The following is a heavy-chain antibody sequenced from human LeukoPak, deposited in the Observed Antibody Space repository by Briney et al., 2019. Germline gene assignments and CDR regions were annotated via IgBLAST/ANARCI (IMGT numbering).Heavy chain of an antibody. CDR3: AKIPNYYDSSAYYVY. CDR1: GFTFSGYG. D-gene: IGHD3-22*01. J-gene: IGHJ4*02. Sequence: GGSLRRYSSASGFTFSGYGMHWVRPAPGKGLEGVAFIRYDGSNKYYTDSVKGRFTISRDNSKNTLYLQMNSLRAEDTAVYYCAKIPNYYDSSAYYVYWGQGTLVTVSS. CDR2: IRYDGSNK. V-gene: IGHV3-30*02.